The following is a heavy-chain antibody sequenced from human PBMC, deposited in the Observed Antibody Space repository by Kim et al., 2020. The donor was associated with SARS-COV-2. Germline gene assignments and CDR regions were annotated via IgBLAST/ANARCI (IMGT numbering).Heavy chain of an antibody. D-gene: IGHD3-9*01. CDR2: INHSGST. CDR1: GGSFSGYY. CDR3: ARGLSRRAPSWSWLVVRGFDT. J-gene: IGHJ5*02. Sequence: SETLSLTCAVYGGSFSGYYWSWIRQPPGKGLEWIGEINHSGSTNYNPSLKSRVTISVDTSKNQFSLKLSSVTAADTAVYYCARGLSRRAPSWSWLVVRGFDTWGQGTLVTVSS. V-gene: IGHV4-34*01.